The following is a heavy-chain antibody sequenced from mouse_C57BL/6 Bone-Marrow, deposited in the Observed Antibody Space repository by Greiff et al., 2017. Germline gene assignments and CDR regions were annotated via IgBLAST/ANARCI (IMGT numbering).Heavy chain of an antibody. Sequence: VQLQQPGPELARPWASVKISCQAYYTFFSRVHFAIRDTNYWMQWVKQRPGQGLEWIGAIYPGNGDTSYNQKFKGKATVTADKSSSTAYRQLSSLTSEDSAVDYCACDSGFGYGGQGTTLTVSS. J-gene: IGHJ2*01. D-gene: IGHD1-3*01. CDR1: YTFFSRVH. CDR2: GQGLEWIG. CDR3: SEDSAVDYCACDSGFGY. V-gene: IGHV1-87*01.